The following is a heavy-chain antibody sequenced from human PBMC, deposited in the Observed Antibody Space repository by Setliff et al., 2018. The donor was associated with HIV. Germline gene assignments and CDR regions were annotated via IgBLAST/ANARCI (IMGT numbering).Heavy chain of an antibody. D-gene: IGHD2-15*01. CDR2: IYASGST. CDR3: ARGQYCGGGSCYSPSYNWFDP. CDR1: GGSISGYY. J-gene: IGHJ5*02. V-gene: IGHV4-4*09. Sequence: SETLSLTCTVSGGSISGYYWSWIRQPPGKGLEWMGYIYASGSTNYSPSLKSRVTISVDTSKNQFSLKLSSVTAADTAVYYCARGQYCGGGSCYSPSYNWFDPWGQGTLVTVSS.